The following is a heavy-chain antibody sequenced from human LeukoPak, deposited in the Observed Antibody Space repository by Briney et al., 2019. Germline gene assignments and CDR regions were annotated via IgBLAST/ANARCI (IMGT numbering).Heavy chain of an antibody. CDR2: ISSSSSYI. CDR3: ARDPQLRWYFADY. J-gene: IGHJ4*02. Sequence: GGSLRLSCAASGFTFSSYSMNWVRQAPGKGLEWVSSISSSSSYIYYADSAKGRFTISRDNAKNSLYLQMNSLRAEDTAVYYCARDPQLRWYFADYWGQGTLVTVSS. D-gene: IGHD4-23*01. CDR1: GFTFSSYS. V-gene: IGHV3-21*04.